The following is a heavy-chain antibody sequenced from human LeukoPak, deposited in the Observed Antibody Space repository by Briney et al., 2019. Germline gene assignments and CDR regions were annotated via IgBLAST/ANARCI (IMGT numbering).Heavy chain of an antibody. D-gene: IGHD3-10*01. CDR2: ISSSSSYI. Sequence: GGSLRLSCAASGFTFSSYAMHWVRQAPGKGLEWVSSISSSSSYIYYADSVKGRFTISRDNAKNSLYLQMNSLRAEDTAVYYCASTYYYGSGSLYYFDYWGQGALVTVSS. J-gene: IGHJ4*02. V-gene: IGHV3-21*01. CDR3: ASTYYYGSGSLYYFDY. CDR1: GFTFSSYA.